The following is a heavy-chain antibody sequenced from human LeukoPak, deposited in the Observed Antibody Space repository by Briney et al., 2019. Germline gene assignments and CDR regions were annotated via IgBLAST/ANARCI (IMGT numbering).Heavy chain of an antibody. CDR1: GGSISSGDYY. CDR3: ARVRPDYYGVDV. V-gene: IGHV4-30-4*01. J-gene: IGHJ6*02. CDR2: IYDIGIT. Sequence: SETLSLTCTVSGGSISSGDYYWSWIRQPPGKGLECIGYIYDIGITYYNPSLKSRLSISLDTSKNQFSLKVTSVTAADTAVYYCARVRPDYYGVDVWGQGTTVTVSS.